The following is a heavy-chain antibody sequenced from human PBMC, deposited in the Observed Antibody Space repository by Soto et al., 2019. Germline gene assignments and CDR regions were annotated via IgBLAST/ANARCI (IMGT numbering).Heavy chain of an antibody. V-gene: IGHV4-59*08. J-gene: IGHJ3*02. CDR3: ARLVVDAFDI. CDR2: IFYSGTT. CDR1: GGSLSSYP. Sequence: SETLSLTCIVSGGSLSSYPWSWIRQPPGKGLEWIGNIFYSGTTNYNPSLKSRVIISLDTSKNQFSLRLSSMTAADTAVYYCARLVVDAFDIWGQGTMVTVSS. D-gene: IGHD2-15*01.